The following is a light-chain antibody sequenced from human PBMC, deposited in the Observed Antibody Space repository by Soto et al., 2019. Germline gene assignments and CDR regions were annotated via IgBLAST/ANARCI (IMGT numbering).Light chain of an antibody. CDR3: AAWDDSLNGRV. CDR2: YDN. V-gene: IGLV1-44*01. J-gene: IGLJ1*01. CDR1: NSNIGGNT. Sequence: QSVLTQPPSESGTPGQRVTISCSGSNSNIGGNTVNWYQQLPGTAPKLLIYYDNLRPSGVPDRISGSKSGTSASLAISGLQSDDEADYYCAAWDDSLNGRVFGTGTKLTVL.